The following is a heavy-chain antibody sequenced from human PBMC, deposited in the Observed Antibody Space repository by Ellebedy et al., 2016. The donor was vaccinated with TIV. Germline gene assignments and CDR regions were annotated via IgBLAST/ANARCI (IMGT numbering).Heavy chain of an antibody. D-gene: IGHD4-17*01. CDR2: IDWDDGK. V-gene: IGHV2-70*01. CDR1: GFSLNTTGMC. Sequence: SGPPLVKPTQTLTLTCTFSGFSLNTTGMCVSWIRQPPGKALEWLALIDWDDGKYYSTSLKTRLTISKDTSKNQVVLTMTNREPVDTATYYCAPTLYGDDSDVFDYWGQGTLVTVSS. CDR3: APTLYGDDSDVFDY. J-gene: IGHJ4*02.